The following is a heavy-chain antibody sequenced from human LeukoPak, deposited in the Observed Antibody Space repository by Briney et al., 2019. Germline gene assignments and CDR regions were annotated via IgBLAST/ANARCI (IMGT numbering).Heavy chain of an antibody. J-gene: IGHJ4*02. CDR1: GFTLDSHA. V-gene: IGHV3-23*01. CDR2: FIESSGSA. D-gene: IGHD6-13*01. CDR3: ARDPSRSWWGYFDY. Sequence: GGSLRLSCAASGFTLDSHAMSWVRQAPGKGLEWISTFIESSGSAHYADSVKGRFTISRDISKNTLYLQMNSLRAEDTAVYYCARDPSRSWWGYFDYWGQGALVTVSS.